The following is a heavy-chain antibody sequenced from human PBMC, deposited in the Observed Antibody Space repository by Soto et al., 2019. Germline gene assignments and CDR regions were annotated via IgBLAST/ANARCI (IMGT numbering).Heavy chain of an antibody. V-gene: IGHV3-23*01. CDR2: ISGSGGST. CDR1: GFTFSSYA. CDR3: AKVPSKGPGNRYYFDY. Sequence: GGSLRLSCAASGFTFSSYAMGWVRQAPGKGLQWVSAISGSGGSTYHADSVKGRFTVSRDNSKDTLYLQMNGLRAEDTALYYCAKVPSKGPGNRYYFDYWGQGTLVTVSS. J-gene: IGHJ4*02.